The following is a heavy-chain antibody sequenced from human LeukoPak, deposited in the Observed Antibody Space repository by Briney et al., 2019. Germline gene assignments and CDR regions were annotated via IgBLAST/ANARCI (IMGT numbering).Heavy chain of an antibody. J-gene: IGHJ4*02. CDR1: GGSISSYY. CDR3: ATVGGSGSYLAY. CDR2: IYYSGST. Sequence: SETLSLTCTVSGGSISSYYRSWIRQPPGKGLEWIGYIYYSGSTNYNPSLKSRVTISVDTSKNQLSLKLSSVTAADTAVYYCATVGGSGSYLAYWGQGTLVTVSS. V-gene: IGHV4-59*01. D-gene: IGHD3-10*01.